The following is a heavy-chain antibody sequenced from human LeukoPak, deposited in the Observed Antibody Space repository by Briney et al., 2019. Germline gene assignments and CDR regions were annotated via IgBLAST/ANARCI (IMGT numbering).Heavy chain of an antibody. CDR2: IYYSGNT. D-gene: IGHD4-17*01. J-gene: IGHJ3*02. CDR1: GGSISSYY. V-gene: IGHV4-59*08. Sequence: SETLSLTCTVSGGSISSYYWSWIRQPPGKGLEWIAYIYYSGNTNYNPSLKSRVTISVDTSKNQFSLKLSSVTAADTAVYYCAPGDYVHAFDIWGQGTMVTVSS. CDR3: APGDYVHAFDI.